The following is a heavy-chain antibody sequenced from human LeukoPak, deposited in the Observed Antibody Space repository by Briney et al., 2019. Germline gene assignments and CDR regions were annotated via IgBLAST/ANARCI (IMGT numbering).Heavy chain of an antibody. V-gene: IGHV4-31*02. Sequence: PQTLSLTCSVSGGSISSGTHYWSWIRQHPGKGLEWIGYMYYSANTCYNPSPKSRASISVDRSKNQFSLRLTSVTAADTAVYYCARGGGGNQGHFDYWGQGSLVTVSS. D-gene: IGHD4-23*01. J-gene: IGHJ4*02. CDR1: GGSISSGTHY. CDR2: MYYSANT. CDR3: ARGGGGNQGHFDY.